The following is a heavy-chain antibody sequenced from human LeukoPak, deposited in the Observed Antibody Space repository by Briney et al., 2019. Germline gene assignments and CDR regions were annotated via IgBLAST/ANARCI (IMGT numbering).Heavy chain of an antibody. D-gene: IGHD6-13*01. CDR2: IYTSGST. CDR3: AIGPRISSSWYVFWCDP. Sequence: SETLSLTCTVSGVSISSYYWSWIRQPAGKGLEWIGRIYTSGSTNYNPSLKSRVTISVDTSKNQFPLKLSSVPAADTAVYYCAIGPRISSSWYVFWCDPGRRETLVSVSS. CDR1: GVSISSYY. J-gene: IGHJ5*02. V-gene: IGHV4-4*07.